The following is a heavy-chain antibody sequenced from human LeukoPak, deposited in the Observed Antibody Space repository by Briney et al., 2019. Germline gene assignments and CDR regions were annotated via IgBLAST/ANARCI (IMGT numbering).Heavy chain of an antibody. J-gene: IGHJ3*02. Sequence: GGSLRLSCAASGFTFSSYEMKWVRQAPGKGLEWVSYISSSGSTIYYADSVKGRFTISRDNAKNSLYLQMNSLRAEDTAVYYCARDGATTFSAFDIWGQGTMVTVSS. CDR1: GFTFSSYE. CDR2: ISSSGSTI. V-gene: IGHV3-48*03. D-gene: IGHD3-16*01. CDR3: ARDGATTFSAFDI.